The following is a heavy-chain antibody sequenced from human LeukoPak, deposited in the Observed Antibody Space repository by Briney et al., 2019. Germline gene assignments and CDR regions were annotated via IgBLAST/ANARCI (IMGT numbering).Heavy chain of an antibody. Sequence: GGSLRLSCAASGFTFSSYSMNWVRQAPGKGLEWVSSISSSSSYIYYADSVKGRFTISRDNAKNSLYLQMNSLRAEDTAVYYCARDRRWQCSGTSCYSYYYMDVWGKGTTVTVSS. CDR1: GFTFSSYS. J-gene: IGHJ6*03. V-gene: IGHV3-21*01. D-gene: IGHD2-2*01. CDR2: ISSSSSYI. CDR3: ARDRRWQCSGTSCYSYYYMDV.